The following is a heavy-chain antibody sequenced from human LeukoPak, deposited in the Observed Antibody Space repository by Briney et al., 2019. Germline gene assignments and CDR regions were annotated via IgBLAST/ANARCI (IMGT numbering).Heavy chain of an antibody. Sequence: SETLSLTCTVSGGSISSGDYYWSWIRQPPGKGLEWIGYIYYSGSTYYNPSLKSRVTISVDTSKNQFSLKLSSVTAADTAVYYCASGESYDSSGYYGMDVWGQGTTVTVSS. J-gene: IGHJ6*02. D-gene: IGHD3-22*01. CDR3: ASGESYDSSGYYGMDV. V-gene: IGHV4-30-4*01. CDR2: IYYSGST. CDR1: GGSISSGDYY.